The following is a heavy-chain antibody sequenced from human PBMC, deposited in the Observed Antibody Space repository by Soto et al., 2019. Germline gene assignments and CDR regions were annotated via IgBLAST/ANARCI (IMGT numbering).Heavy chain of an antibody. D-gene: IGHD3-22*01. J-gene: IGHJ4*02. Sequence: QVQLVQSGAEVKKPGSSVKVSCKASGGTFSSYAISWVRQAPGQGLEWMGGIIPIFGTANYAQKFQGRVTITADESTSTAYMELSSLRSEDTAVYYCARGANYYDSSGYLHYFDYWCQGTLVTVSS. V-gene: IGHV1-69*01. CDR3: ARGANYYDSSGYLHYFDY. CDR1: GGTFSSYA. CDR2: IIPIFGTA.